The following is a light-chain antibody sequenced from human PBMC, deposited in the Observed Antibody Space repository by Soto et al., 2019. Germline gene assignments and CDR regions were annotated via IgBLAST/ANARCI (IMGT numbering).Light chain of an antibody. CDR3: QQRNNWPKIT. CDR2: DAS. Sequence: EIVLTQSPATLSLSPGERATLFCSARETVGTYLAWYQQKPGLAPRLLISDASNRAAGIPARFSGSGSGTDFTLTISSLEPEDSAVYYCQQRNNWPKITFGQGTRLEIK. CDR1: ETVGTY. J-gene: IGKJ5*01. V-gene: IGKV3-11*01.